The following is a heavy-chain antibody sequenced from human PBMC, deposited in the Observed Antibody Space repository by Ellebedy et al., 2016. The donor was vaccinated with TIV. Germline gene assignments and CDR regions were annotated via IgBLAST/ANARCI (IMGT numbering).Heavy chain of an antibody. Sequence: PGGSLRLSCAASGFTFTYFGMHWVRQTPGKGLQWVALISSDGHAKSYADSVKGRFTISRDDSKNTLYLQMHTLRPEDTAVYYCARDLGYSYGHYGMDVWGQGTTVTVSS. CDR1: GFTFTYFG. CDR2: ISSDGHAK. J-gene: IGHJ6*02. V-gene: IGHV3-30*03. D-gene: IGHD5-18*01. CDR3: ARDLGYSYGHYGMDV.